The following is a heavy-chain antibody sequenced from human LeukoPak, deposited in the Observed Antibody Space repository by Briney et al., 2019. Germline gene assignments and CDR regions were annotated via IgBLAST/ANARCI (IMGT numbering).Heavy chain of an antibody. CDR2: IYSGGST. Sequence: GGSLRLSCAASGFTVSSNYMSWVRQAPGKGLEWVSVIYSGGSTYYADSVKGRFTISRDNSKNTLYLQMNSLRAEDTAVYYCARMEQQLVLDAFDIWGQRTMVTVSS. D-gene: IGHD6-13*01. V-gene: IGHV3-53*01. CDR1: GFTVSSNY. J-gene: IGHJ3*02. CDR3: ARMEQQLVLDAFDI.